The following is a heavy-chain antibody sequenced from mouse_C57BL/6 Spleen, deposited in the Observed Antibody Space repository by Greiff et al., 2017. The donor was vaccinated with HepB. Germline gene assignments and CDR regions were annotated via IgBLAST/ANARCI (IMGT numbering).Heavy chain of an antibody. CDR1: GYTFTDYE. V-gene: IGHV1-15*01. J-gene: IGHJ3*01. CDR2: IDPETGGT. CDR3: TRTAWFAY. Sequence: QVQLQQSGAELVRPGASVTLSCKASGYTFTDYEMHWVKQTPVHGLEWIGAIDPETGGTAYNQKFKGKAILTADKSSSTAYMELRSLTSVDSAVYYCTRTAWFAYWGQGTLVTVSA.